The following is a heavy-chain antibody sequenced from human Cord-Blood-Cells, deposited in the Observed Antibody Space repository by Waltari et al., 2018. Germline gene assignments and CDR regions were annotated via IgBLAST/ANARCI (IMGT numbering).Heavy chain of an antibody. CDR3: ARQIYDSSGYYYVPNFDY. CDR2: IYYRGGT. Sequence: QLQLQESGPGLVKPSETLSLTCTVSGGSISSSSYYWGWIRQPPGKGLEWIGSIYYRGGTYSNPSRERRVTISVDTSKNQFSLKLSSVTAADTAVYYCARQIYDSSGYYYVPNFDYWGQGTLVTVSS. D-gene: IGHD3-22*01. V-gene: IGHV4-39*07. J-gene: IGHJ4*02. CDR1: GGSISSSSYY.